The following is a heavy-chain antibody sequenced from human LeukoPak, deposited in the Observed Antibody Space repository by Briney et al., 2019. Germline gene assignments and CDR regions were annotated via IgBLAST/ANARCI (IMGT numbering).Heavy chain of an antibody. CDR1: GYTFTGYY. V-gene: IGHV1-2*02. Sequence: GASVKVSCKASGYTFTGYYMHWVRQASGQGLEWMGWINPNSGGTNYAQKFQGRVTMTRDTSISTAYMELSRLRSDDTAVYYCARPQVVPAANDAFDIWGQGTMVTVSS. CDR2: INPNSGGT. CDR3: ARPQVVPAANDAFDI. J-gene: IGHJ3*02. D-gene: IGHD2-2*01.